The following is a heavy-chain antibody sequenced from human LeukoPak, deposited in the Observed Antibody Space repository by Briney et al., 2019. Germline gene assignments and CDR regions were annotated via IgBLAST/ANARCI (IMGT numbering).Heavy chain of an antibody. CDR3: AKAFSGSGSSLGAFDI. CDR1: GFTFDDYG. CDR2: ISWNRGSI. V-gene: IGHV3-9*03. J-gene: IGHJ3*02. Sequence: GGALRLSCAASGFTFDDYGRHWVGQAPGKGGEWGSGISWNRGSIVYADSVKGGVTISREKTKNTLYMQMISLRAEDMALYYCAKAFSGSGSSLGAFDIWGQATMLTVSS. D-gene: IGHD3-10*01.